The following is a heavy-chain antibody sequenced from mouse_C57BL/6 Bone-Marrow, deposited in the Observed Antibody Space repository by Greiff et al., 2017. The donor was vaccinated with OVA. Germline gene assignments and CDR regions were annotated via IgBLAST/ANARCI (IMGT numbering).Heavy chain of an antibody. J-gene: IGHJ2*01. CDR1: GYSITSGYY. CDR3: ARSFYDGYSFDY. V-gene: IGHV3-6*01. CDR2: ISYDGSN. D-gene: IGHD2-3*01. Sequence: EVKVEESGPGLVKPSQSLSLTCSVTGYSITSGYYWNWIRQFPGNKLEWMGYISYDGSNNYNPSLKNRISITRDTSKNQFFLKLNSVTTEDTATYYCARSFYDGYSFDYWGQGTTLTVSS.